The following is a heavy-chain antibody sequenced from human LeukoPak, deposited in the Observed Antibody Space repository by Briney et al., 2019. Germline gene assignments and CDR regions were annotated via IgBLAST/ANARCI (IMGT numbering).Heavy chain of an antibody. CDR1: GGSFSGYY. V-gene: IGHV4-34*01. CDR2: INHSGST. CDR3: ARDGRYAPFRYDAFDV. J-gene: IGHJ3*01. D-gene: IGHD1-26*01. Sequence: SETLSLTCAVYGGSFSGYYWSWIRQPPGKGLEWIGEINHSGSTNYNPSLKSRVTISVDTSKNQFSLKLSSVTAADTAVYYCARDGRYAPFRYDAFDVWGQGTMVTVSS.